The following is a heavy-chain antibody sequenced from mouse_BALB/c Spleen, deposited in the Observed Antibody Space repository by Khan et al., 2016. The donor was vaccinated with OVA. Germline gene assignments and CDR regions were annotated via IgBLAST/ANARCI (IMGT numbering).Heavy chain of an antibody. Sequence: EVELVESGGGLVQPGGSLKLSCATSGFTFSDYYMYWVRQTPEKRLEWVAYISNGGDSTYYPDTVKGRFTISRDNAKNTLYLQMSRLKSEDTAMYYCTRREVRRVDYYAVDCWVHVTSVTVSS. V-gene: IGHV5-12*02. J-gene: IGHJ4*01. CDR1: GFTFSDYY. CDR3: TRREVRRVDYYAVDC. CDR2: ISNGGDST. D-gene: IGHD2-14*01.